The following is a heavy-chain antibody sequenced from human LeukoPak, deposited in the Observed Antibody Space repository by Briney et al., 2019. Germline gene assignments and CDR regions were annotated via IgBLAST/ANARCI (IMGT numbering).Heavy chain of an antibody. J-gene: IGHJ6*02. V-gene: IGHV3-21*01. CDR2: ISSSSSYI. Sequence: PGGSLRLSCAASGFTFSSYSMNWVRRAPGKGLEWVSSISSSSSYIYYADSVKGRFTISRDNAKNSLYLQMNSLRAEDTAVYYCARPRRPYYYYGMDVWGQGTTVTVSS. D-gene: IGHD1-14*01. CDR1: GFTFSSYS. CDR3: ARPRRPYYYYGMDV.